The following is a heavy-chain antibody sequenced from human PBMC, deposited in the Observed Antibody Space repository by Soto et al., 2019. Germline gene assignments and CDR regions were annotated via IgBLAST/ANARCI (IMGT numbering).Heavy chain of an antibody. CDR1: GFNFNIYA. Sequence: EARILESGGGLAQPGGSLKISCTASGFNFNIYAMSWVRQAPGKGLEWVSVISASATQTYYAESVKGRFATSRDNSKSTLYLQLDSLTPEDTARFYCAKPVAAGGANSWGPGTLVAVSS. CDR2: ISASATQT. CDR3: AKPVAAGGANS. D-gene: IGHD6-25*01. V-gene: IGHV3-23*01. J-gene: IGHJ5*02.